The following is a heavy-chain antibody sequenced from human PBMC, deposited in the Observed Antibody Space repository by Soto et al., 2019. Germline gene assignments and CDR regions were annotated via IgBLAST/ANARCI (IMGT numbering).Heavy chain of an antibody. CDR2: IYHSGST. Sequence: PSETLSLTCAVSGGSISSGGYSWSWIRQPPGKGLEWIGYIYHSGSTYYNPSLKSRVTISVDRSKNQFSLKLSSVTAADTAVYYCARAGFWSGYYTDWGQGTLVTGSS. D-gene: IGHD3-3*01. J-gene: IGHJ4*02. CDR3: ARAGFWSGYYTD. CDR1: GGSISSGGYS. V-gene: IGHV4-30-2*01.